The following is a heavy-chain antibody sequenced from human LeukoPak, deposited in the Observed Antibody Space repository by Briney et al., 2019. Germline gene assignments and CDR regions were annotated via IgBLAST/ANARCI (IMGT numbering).Heavy chain of an antibody. V-gene: IGHV1-2*06. Sequence: ASVKVSCKASGYTFTSYGISWVRQAPGQGLEWMGRINPNSGGTNYAQKFQGRVTMTRDTSISTAYMELSRLRSDDTAVYYCARAPGNTVTNDYWGQGTLVTVSS. CDR2: INPNSGGT. J-gene: IGHJ4*02. CDR1: GYTFTSYG. CDR3: ARAPGNTVTNDY. D-gene: IGHD4-17*01.